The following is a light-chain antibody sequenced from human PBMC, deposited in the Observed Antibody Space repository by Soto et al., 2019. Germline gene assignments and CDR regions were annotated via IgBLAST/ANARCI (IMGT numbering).Light chain of an antibody. CDR2: KAS. CDR3: QQYNSYYT. J-gene: IGKJ2*01. CDR1: QSISSW. V-gene: IGKV1-5*03. Sequence: DLQMTQSPSTLSASVGDRVTITCRASQSISSWLAWYQQKPGKAPKLLIYKASSLESGVPSRFSGSGSGTEFTLTISSLQPDDFATYYFQQYNSYYTFGQGTKLEIK.